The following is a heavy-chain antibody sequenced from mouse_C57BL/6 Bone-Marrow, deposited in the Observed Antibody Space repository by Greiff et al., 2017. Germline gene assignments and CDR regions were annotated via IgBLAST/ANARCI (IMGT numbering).Heavy chain of an antibody. CDR3: AREGYYGSSIYDFDY. V-gene: IGHV1-69*01. Sequence: QVQLQQPGAELVMPGASVKLSCKASGYTFTSYWMHWVKQRPGQGLEWIGEIDPSASYTNYNQKFKGKSKLTVDKSSSTAYMELSSLTSEDSAVYYGAREGYYGSSIYDFDYWGQGTTLTVSS. D-gene: IGHD1-1*01. CDR1: GYTFTSYW. J-gene: IGHJ2*01. CDR2: IDPSASYT.